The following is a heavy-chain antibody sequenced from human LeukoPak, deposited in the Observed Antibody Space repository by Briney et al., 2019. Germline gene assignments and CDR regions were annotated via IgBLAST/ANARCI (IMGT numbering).Heavy chain of an antibody. Sequence: PSETLSLTCTVSGGSIGSSNYYWGWIRQPPGKGLEWIGSIYYSGSTYYNPSLKSRVTISVDTSKNQFSLKLSSVTAADTAVYYCARTQLWFGEAYFDYWGQGTLVTVSS. CDR2: IYYSGST. D-gene: IGHD3-10*01. CDR1: GGSIGSSNYY. V-gene: IGHV4-39*01. CDR3: ARTQLWFGEAYFDY. J-gene: IGHJ4*02.